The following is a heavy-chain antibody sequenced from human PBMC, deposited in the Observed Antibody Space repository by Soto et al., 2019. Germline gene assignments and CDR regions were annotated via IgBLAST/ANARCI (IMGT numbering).Heavy chain of an antibody. J-gene: IGHJ1*01. CDR3: ARDHAEYFQH. CDR1: GGSISSGGYY. Sequence: SETLSLTCTVSGGSISSGGYYWSWIRQHPGKGLEWIGYIYYSRSTYYNPSLKSRVTISVDTSKNQFSLKLSSVTAADTAVYYCARDHAEYFQHWGQGTLVTVSS. CDR2: IYYSRST. D-gene: IGHD2-2*01. V-gene: IGHV4-31*03.